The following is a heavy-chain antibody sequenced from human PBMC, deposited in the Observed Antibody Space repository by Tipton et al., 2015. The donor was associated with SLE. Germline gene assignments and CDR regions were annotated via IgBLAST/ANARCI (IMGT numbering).Heavy chain of an antibody. D-gene: IGHD3-22*01. V-gene: IGHV3-13*01. CDR2: IGTAGDT. CDR1: GFTFDDYA. J-gene: IGHJ3*02. CDR3: ARADSSDYDGSFDI. Sequence: SLRLSCAASGFTFDDYAMHWVRQAPGKGLEWVSAIGTAGDTYYPGSVKGRFTISRENAKNSLYLQMNSLRAGDTAVYYCARADSSDYDGSFDIWGQGTMVTVSS.